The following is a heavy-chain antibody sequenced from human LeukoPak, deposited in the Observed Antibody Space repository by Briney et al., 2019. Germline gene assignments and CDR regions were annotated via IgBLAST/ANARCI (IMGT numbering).Heavy chain of an antibody. CDR1: GFTFSNYW. J-gene: IGHJ4*02. D-gene: IGHD3-10*01. Sequence: GGSLRLSCAASGFTFSNYWMSWVRQAPGKGPEWVANIKQDGSEKYYVDSVKGRFTISRDNAKNSLYLQMNSLRAEDTAVYYCARDPSRFGELSAHFDYWGQGTLVTVSS. CDR2: IKQDGSEK. V-gene: IGHV3-7*01. CDR3: ARDPSRFGELSAHFDY.